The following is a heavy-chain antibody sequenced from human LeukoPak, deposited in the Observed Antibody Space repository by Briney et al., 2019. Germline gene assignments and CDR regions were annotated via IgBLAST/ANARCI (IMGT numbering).Heavy chain of an antibody. V-gene: IGHV3-30-3*01. Sequence: GGSLRLSCAASGFTFSSYAMHWVRQAPGKGLEWVAVISYDGSNKYYADSVKGRFTISRDNSKNTLYLQMNSLRAEDTAVYYCARDGLNGYSYGPPFDYWGQGTLVTVSS. CDR3: ARDGLNGYSYGPPFDY. CDR1: GFTFSSYA. D-gene: IGHD5-18*01. J-gene: IGHJ4*02. CDR2: ISYDGSNK.